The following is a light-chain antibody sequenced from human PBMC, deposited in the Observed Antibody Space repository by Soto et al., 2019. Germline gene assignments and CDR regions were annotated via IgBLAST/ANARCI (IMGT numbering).Light chain of an antibody. Sequence: QSVLTQPRSVSGSPGQSVTISCTGTNSDVGTYDFVSWYQQHPGKAPRLMIFDVSERPSRVPDRFSGSKSGNTASLTISGLQAEDEADHSCCLYPVTFYVFGTGT. CDR3: CLYPVTFYV. V-gene: IGLV2-11*01. CDR1: NSDVGTYDF. CDR2: DVS. J-gene: IGLJ1*01.